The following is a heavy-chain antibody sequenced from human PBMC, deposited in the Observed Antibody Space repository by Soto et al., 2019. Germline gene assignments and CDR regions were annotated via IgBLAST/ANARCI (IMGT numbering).Heavy chain of an antibody. V-gene: IGHV1-69*01. CDR2: IIPIFGTA. J-gene: IGHJ3*02. Sequence: QVQLVQSGAEVKKPGSSVKVSCKASGGTFSSYAISWVRQAPGQGLAWMGGIIPIFGTANYAQKFQGRVTITADESTSTAYMELSSLRSEYTAVYDCARDLGTTVVTPFDIWGQGTMVTVSS. D-gene: IGHD4-17*01. CDR1: GGTFSSYA. CDR3: ARDLGTTVVTPFDI.